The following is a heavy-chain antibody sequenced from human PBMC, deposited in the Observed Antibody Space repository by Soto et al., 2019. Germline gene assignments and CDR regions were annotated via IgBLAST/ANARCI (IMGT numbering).Heavy chain of an antibody. CDR2: IYYSGST. CDR3: ARWREDCSGGSCYRSDY. V-gene: IGHV4-39*01. D-gene: IGHD2-15*01. CDR1: GGSISSSSYY. Sequence: QLLESGPGLVKPSQTLSLTCTVSGGSISSSSYYWGWIRQPPGKGLEWIGSIYYSGSTYYNPSLKSRVTISVDTSKNQFSLKLSSVTAADTAVYYCARWREDCSGGSCYRSDYWGQGTLVTVSS. J-gene: IGHJ4*02.